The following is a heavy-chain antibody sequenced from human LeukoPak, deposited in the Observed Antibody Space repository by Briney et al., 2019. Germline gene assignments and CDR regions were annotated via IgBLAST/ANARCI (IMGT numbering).Heavy chain of an antibody. Sequence: GGSLRLSCAASGFTFSRYWMSWVRLAPGKGLEWVANIKEDGSEKYYVDSVKGRFTSSRDNAKNALYLQMNSLRAEDTAVYYCARDLPLYSGSYSDYWGQGTLVTVSS. CDR3: ARDLPLYSGSYSDY. V-gene: IGHV3-7*01. CDR2: IKEDGSEK. D-gene: IGHD1-26*01. CDR1: GFTFSRYW. J-gene: IGHJ4*02.